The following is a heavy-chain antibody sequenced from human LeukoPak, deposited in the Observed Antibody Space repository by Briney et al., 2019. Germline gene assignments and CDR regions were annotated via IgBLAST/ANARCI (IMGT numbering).Heavy chain of an antibody. CDR2: ISFSDGT. D-gene: IGHD3-9*01. Sequence: PSETLSLTCAVSGASVSSNYWSWLPHSAGERLEWLGRISFSDGTNYSPSLKSRVSMSLYASKTQFSLKLTSVTAADTAVYYCARIRRHNYDWYADDSWGQGALVTVSS. CDR1: GASVSSNY. V-gene: IGHV4-4*07. J-gene: IGHJ4*02. CDR3: ARIRRHNYDWYADDS.